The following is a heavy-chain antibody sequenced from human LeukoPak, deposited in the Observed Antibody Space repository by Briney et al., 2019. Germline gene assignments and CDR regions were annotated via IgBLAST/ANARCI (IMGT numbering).Heavy chain of an antibody. Sequence: SETLSLTRIVSGGSISSYYWSWIRRPPGKGLEWIGDIYYSGSTNYNPSLKSRVTISVDTSKNQFSLKLRSVTAADTAVYYCARQGYYFDYWGQGTLVTVSS. CDR2: IYYSGST. CDR1: GGSISSYY. CDR3: ARQGYYFDY. J-gene: IGHJ4*02. V-gene: IGHV4-59*01.